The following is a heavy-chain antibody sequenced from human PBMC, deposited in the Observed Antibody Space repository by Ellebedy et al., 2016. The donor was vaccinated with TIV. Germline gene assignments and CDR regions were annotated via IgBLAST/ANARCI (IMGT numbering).Heavy chain of an antibody. CDR2: IGPDGSAR. V-gene: IGHV3-7*03. Sequence: GGSLRLXXAASGFTFTAFWINWVRQAPGKGLEWVANIGPDGSARHYVDSVKGRFTISRDNAKNTLYLQVNSLRAEDTAVYYCAKKYSRGAIFTMVRGGNFDYWGQGTLVTVSS. CDR3: AKKYSRGAIFTMVRGGNFDY. J-gene: IGHJ4*02. CDR1: GFTFTAFW. D-gene: IGHD3-10*01.